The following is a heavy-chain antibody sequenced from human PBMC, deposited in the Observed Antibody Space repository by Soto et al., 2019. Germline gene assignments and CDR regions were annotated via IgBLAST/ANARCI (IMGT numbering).Heavy chain of an antibody. CDR2: INHSGGT. CDR1: SGSFSAYY. Sequence: QVQLQQWGAGLLKPSETLSLTCAVYSGSFSAYYWSWIRQPPGKGLEWSGQINHSGGTNYNPSLKARVTRSVDSSKNQFSLKLSSVTAADTAVYYCARGIWNLDYWGQGTLVTVSS. V-gene: IGHV4-34*01. J-gene: IGHJ4*02. D-gene: IGHD1-1*01. CDR3: ARGIWNLDY.